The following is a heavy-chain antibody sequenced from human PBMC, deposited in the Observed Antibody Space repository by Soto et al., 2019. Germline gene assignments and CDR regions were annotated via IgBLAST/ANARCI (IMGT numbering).Heavy chain of an antibody. CDR2: ISGSGGST. CDR3: AKDSRIAVAGTLDV. J-gene: IGHJ6*02. V-gene: IGHV3-23*01. CDR1: GFTFSSYA. Sequence: EVQLLESGGGLVQPGGSLRLSCAASGFTFSSYAMSWVRQAPGKGLEWVSAISGSGGSTYYADSVKGRFTISRDNSKNTLDRQMNSLRAEDTAVYYCAKDSRIAVAGTLDVWGQGTTVTVSS. D-gene: IGHD6-19*01.